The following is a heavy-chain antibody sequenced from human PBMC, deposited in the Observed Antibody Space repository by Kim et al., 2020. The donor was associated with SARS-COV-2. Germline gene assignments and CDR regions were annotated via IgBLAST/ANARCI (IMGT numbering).Heavy chain of an antibody. CDR3: ARVLLLYYGSGSYYNAAYGMDV. Sequence: ASVKVSCKASGYTFTSYGISWVRQAPGQGLEWMGWISAYNGNTNYAQKLQGRVTMTTDTSTSTAYMELRSLRSDDTAVYYCARVLLLYYGSGSYYNAAYGMDVWGQGTTVTVSS. V-gene: IGHV1-18*04. D-gene: IGHD3-10*01. CDR2: ISAYNGNT. J-gene: IGHJ6*02. CDR1: GYTFTSYG.